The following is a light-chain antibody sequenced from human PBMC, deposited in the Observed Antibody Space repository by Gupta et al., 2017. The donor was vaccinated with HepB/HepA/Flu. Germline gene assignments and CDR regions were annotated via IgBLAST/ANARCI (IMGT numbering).Light chain of an antibody. CDR1: RGISSW. Sequence: TCRASRGISSWLAWYQQKPGKARKLMIYASSSLQSGAPSRFSCSGSGTDLTLTISSQQPEDFATDYCQQDNSFPPRLTFGGGTTVEIK. CDR3: QQDNSFPPRLT. V-gene: IGKV1-12*01. J-gene: IGKJ4*01. CDR2: ASS.